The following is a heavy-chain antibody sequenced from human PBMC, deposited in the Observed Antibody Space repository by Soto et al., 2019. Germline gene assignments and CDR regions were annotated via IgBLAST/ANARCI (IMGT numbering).Heavy chain of an antibody. Sequence: SETLSLTCAVSGGSISSGGYSWSWIRQPPGKGLEWIGYIYHSGSTYYNPSLKSRVTISVDRSKNQFSLKLSSVTAADTAVYYCARGRGRDWNYYGPPVPPLLDYWGQGTLVTVSS. D-gene: IGHD1-7*01. CDR2: IYHSGST. V-gene: IGHV4-30-2*01. CDR3: ARGRGRDWNYYGPPVPPLLDY. J-gene: IGHJ4*02. CDR1: GGSISSGGYS.